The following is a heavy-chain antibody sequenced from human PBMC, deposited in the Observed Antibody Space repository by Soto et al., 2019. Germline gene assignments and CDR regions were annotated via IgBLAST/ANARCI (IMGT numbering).Heavy chain of an antibody. Sequence: GGSLRLSCAASGFTFSSYSMNWVRQAPGKGLEWVSYISSSSSTIYYADSVKGRFTISRDNAKNSLYLQMNSLRAEDTAVYYCARPYCSGGSCRLLPRAHYYYYMDVWGKGTTVTVSS. J-gene: IGHJ6*03. V-gene: IGHV3-48*01. CDR3: ARPYCSGGSCRLLPRAHYYYYMDV. D-gene: IGHD2-15*01. CDR2: ISSSSSTI. CDR1: GFTFSSYS.